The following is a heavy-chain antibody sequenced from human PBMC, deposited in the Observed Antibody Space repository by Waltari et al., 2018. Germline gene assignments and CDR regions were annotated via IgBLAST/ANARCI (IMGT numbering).Heavy chain of an antibody. Sequence: VQLVRSGAGVKKPGASVRVSGKVSGYTLTLLSMHWLRQAAGEGLEWMGGIDPEDGGTNYAQKFKGIVTMTEDTSTDTAYMELSSLRSEATAVYYGATGWRIAAAGNNWGQGTLVTVSS. CDR2: IDPEDGGT. J-gene: IGHJ4*02. CDR1: GYTLTLLS. V-gene: IGHV1-24*01. CDR3: ATGWRIAAAGNN. D-gene: IGHD6-13*01.